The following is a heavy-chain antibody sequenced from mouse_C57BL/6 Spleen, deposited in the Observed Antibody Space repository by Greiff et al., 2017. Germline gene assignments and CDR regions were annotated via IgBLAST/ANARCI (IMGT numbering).Heavy chain of an antibody. D-gene: IGHD2-4*01. CDR2: ISSGSSTI. J-gene: IGHJ4*01. CDR1: GFTFSDYG. Sequence: EVQLVESGGGLVKPGGSLKLSCAASGFTFSDYGMHWVRQAPEKGLEWVAYISSGSSTIYYADTVKGRFTLSRDNAKNTLFLQMTSMRSEDTAMYYCARSSMITRRVSYAMDYWGQGTSVPVSS. CDR3: ARSSMITRRVSYAMDY. V-gene: IGHV5-17*01.